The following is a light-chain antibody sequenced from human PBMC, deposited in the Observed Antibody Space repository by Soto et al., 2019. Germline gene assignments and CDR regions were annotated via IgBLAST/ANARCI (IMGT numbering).Light chain of an antibody. V-gene: IGKV1-12*01. J-gene: IGKJ3*01. CDR3: QQGKTFPFT. CDR2: TVS. CDR1: HGVSGW. Sequence: IQMTQSPRSVSASVGDTVTLSCQTSHGVSGWLAWYQQKPGKAPTLLIYTVSNLQSGVPSRFSDRDSETDVSLTITSLLPEDFATDFCQQGKTFPFTFCPGTKVEVK.